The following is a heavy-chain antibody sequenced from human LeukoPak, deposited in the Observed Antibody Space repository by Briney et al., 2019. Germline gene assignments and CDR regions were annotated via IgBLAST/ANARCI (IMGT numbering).Heavy chain of an antibody. V-gene: IGHV4-59*01. Sequence: PSETLSLTCAVYGGSFSGYYWSWIRQPPGKGLEWIGYIYYSGSTNYNPSLKSRVTISVDTSKNQFSLKLSSVTAADTAVYYCARDISHYDFWSGEDYYYYMDVWGKGTTVTVSS. D-gene: IGHD3-3*01. CDR3: ARDISHYDFWSGEDYYYYMDV. CDR2: IYYSGST. J-gene: IGHJ6*03. CDR1: GGSFSGYY.